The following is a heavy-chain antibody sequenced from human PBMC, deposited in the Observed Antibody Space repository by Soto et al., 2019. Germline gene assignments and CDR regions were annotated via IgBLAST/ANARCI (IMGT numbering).Heavy chain of an antibody. CDR2: IKQDGSEE. CDR1: GFTFSTYW. V-gene: IGHV3-7*01. Sequence: EVQLVESGGGLVQPGGSLRLSCAASGFTFSTYWMSWVLQAPGKGLEWVANIKQDGSEEYSVDSVKGRFTISRDNAKNSLYLQMAGLRAEDTAVYYCARDRYYGLWGGYHYYYYYMDVWGKGTTVTVSS. D-gene: IGHD3-3*01. CDR3: ARDRYYGLWGGYHYYYYYMDV. J-gene: IGHJ6*03.